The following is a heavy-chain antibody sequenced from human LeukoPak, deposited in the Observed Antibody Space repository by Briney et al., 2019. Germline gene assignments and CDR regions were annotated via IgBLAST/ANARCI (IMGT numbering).Heavy chain of an antibody. CDR1: GGSISSYY. V-gene: IGHV4-59*08. CDR3: ARTFPTVTGYFDY. D-gene: IGHD4-17*01. CDR2: IYHRGST. J-gene: IGHJ4*02. Sequence: SETLSPTCTVSGGSISSYYWSWIRQSPGKGLEWIGHIYHRGSTNYNPSLKSRVNISVDTSKNQFSLNLNSVTAADTAVYYCARTFPTVTGYFDYWGQGTLVTVSS.